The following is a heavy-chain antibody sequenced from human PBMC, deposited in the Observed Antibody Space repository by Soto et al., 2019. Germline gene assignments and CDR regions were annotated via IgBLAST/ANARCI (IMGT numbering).Heavy chain of an antibody. J-gene: IGHJ4*02. CDR3: ARVIRKLNYFDY. Sequence: SETLSLTCTVSGGSISSYYWSWIRQPPGKGLEWIGYIYYSGSTNYNPPLKSRVTISVDTSKNQFSLKLSSVTAADTAVYYCARVIRKLNYFDYWSQGTLVTVSS. D-gene: IGHD1-26*01. CDR2: IYYSGST. CDR1: GGSISSYY. V-gene: IGHV4-59*01.